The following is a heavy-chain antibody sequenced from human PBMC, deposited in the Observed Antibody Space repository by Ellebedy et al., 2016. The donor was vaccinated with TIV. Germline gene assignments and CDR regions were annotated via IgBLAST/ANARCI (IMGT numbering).Heavy chain of an antibody. CDR3: ARGDEAAPAGWRMDV. J-gene: IGHJ6*02. V-gene: IGHV1-69*13. Sequence: AASVKVSCKASGGTFSNYGISWVRQAPGQGLEWMGGIIPIFGTPSYAQRFQDRVMITADESTSTVYMEVNRLRYEDTAVYYCARGDEAAPAGWRMDVWGQGTAVSVSS. CDR1: GGTFSNYG. CDR2: IIPIFGTP. D-gene: IGHD6-13*01.